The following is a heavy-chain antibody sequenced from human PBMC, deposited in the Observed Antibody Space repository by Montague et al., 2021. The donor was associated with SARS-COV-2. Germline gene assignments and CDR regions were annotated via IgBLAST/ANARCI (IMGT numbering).Heavy chain of an antibody. V-gene: IGHV4-59*01. J-gene: IGHJ4*02. CDR2: IYHSGST. Sequence: SETLSLTCTVSGGSISSNYWSWIRQPPGKGLEWIGYIYHSGSTNYNPSLKSRVTISVDTSKNQFSLKLGSVTAADTAVYYCARVKRVCYYGLGVSAHFDYWGQGTLVTVSS. D-gene: IGHD3-10*01. CDR3: ARVKRVCYYGLGVSAHFDY. CDR1: GGSISSNY.